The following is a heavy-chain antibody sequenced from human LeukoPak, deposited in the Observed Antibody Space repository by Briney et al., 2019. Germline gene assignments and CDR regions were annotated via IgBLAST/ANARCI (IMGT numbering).Heavy chain of an antibody. CDR3: ARVLVRGAYNWFDP. D-gene: IGHD3-10*02. CDR2: IYYSGST. Sequence: SETLSLTCTVSGGSISSSSYYWAWIRQPPGKGLEWIGSIYYSGSTYYNPSLKSRVTISEDTSKNQFSLKLSSVTAADTAVYYCARVLVRGAYNWFDPWGLGTLVTVSS. CDR1: GGSISSSSYY. V-gene: IGHV4-39*07. J-gene: IGHJ5*02.